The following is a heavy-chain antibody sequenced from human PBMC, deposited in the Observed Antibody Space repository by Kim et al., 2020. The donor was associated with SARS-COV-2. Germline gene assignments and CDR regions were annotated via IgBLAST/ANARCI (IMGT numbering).Heavy chain of an antibody. D-gene: IGHD4-17*01. J-gene: IGHJ4*02. CDR2: IYYSGST. CDR3: ARVGRMTTVTTEGGSGIDY. CDR1: GGSISSSSYY. V-gene: IGHV4-39*07. Sequence: SETLSLTCTVSGGSISSSSYYWGWIRQPPGKGLEWIGSIYYSGSTYYNPSLKSRVTISVDTSKNQFSLKLRSVTAADTAVYYCARVGRMTTVTTEGGSGIDYWGQGTLVTVSS.